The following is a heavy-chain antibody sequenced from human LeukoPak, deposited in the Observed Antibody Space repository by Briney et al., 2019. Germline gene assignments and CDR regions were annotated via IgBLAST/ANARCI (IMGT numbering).Heavy chain of an antibody. Sequence: PSETLSLTCAVYGGSFSGCYWSWIRQPPGKGLEWIGEINHSGSTNYNPSLKSRVTISVDTSKNQFSLKLSSVTAADTAVYYCARTRVGATTPFDYWGQGTLVTVSS. V-gene: IGHV4-34*01. J-gene: IGHJ4*02. CDR2: INHSGST. CDR3: ARTRVGATTPFDY. CDR1: GGSFSGCY. D-gene: IGHD1-26*01.